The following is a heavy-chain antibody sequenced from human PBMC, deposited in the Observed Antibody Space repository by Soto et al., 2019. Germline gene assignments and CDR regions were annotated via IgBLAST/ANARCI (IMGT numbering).Heavy chain of an antibody. D-gene: IGHD6-13*01. CDR3: AGTVIAAAGSGATGYYYYGMDV. CDR2: IYYSGST. V-gene: IGHV4-31*03. J-gene: IGHJ6*02. CDR1: GGSISSGGYY. Sequence: SETLSLTCTVSGGSISSGGYYWSWIRQHPGKGLEWIGYIYYSGSTYYNPSLKSRVTISVDTSKNQFSLKLSSVTAADTAVYYCAGTVIAAAGSGATGYYYYGMDVWGQGTTVTVSS.